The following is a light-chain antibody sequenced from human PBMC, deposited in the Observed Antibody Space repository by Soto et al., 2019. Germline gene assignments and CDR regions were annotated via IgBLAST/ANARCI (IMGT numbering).Light chain of an antibody. CDR2: DAS. CDR1: QSVSSY. Sequence: EIVLTQSPVTLSLSPGERATLSCRSSQSVSSYLAWYQQKPGQAPRLLIYDASNRATGIPARFSGSGSGTDFTLTISSLEPEDFAVYYCQQRSNCPPLYTFGQGTKLEIK. V-gene: IGKV3-11*01. CDR3: QQRSNCPPLYT. J-gene: IGKJ2*01.